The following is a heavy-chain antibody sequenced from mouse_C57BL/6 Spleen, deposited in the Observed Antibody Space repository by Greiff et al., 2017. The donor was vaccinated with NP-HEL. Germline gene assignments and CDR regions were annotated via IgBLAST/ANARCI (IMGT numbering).Heavy chain of an antibody. D-gene: IGHD1-1*01. CDR1: GYTFTSYT. Sequence: QVHVKQSGAELARPGASVKMSCKASGYTFTSYTMHWVKQRPGQGLEWIGYINPSSGYTKSNQKFKDKATLTVDKSSSTACTQLSSLTTEDSAVYYGAKGGLLLLPVAYAMDYWGQGTSVTVSS. CDR2: INPSSGYT. CDR3: AKGGLLLLPVAYAMDY. J-gene: IGHJ4*01. V-gene: IGHV1-4*01.